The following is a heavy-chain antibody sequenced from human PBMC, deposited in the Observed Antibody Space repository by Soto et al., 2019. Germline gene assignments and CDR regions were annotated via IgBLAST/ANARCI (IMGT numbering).Heavy chain of an antibody. V-gene: IGHV4-34*01. CDR2: INHSGST. CDR3: ARGYSYGSRY. CDR1: GGSFSGYY. Sequence: QVQLQQWGAGLLKPSETLSLTCAVYGGSFSGYYWSWIRQPPGKGLEWIGEINHSGSTNYNPSLKSRVTISVDTSKNQFSLKLSSVTAADTAVYYCARGYSYGSRYWGQGTLVTVSS. J-gene: IGHJ4*02. D-gene: IGHD5-18*01.